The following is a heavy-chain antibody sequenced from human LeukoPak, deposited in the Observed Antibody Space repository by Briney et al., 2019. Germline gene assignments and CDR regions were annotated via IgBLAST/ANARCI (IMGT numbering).Heavy chain of an antibody. CDR1: GFTFRSSE. CDR3: ARDSYNGDYVPGYFQH. Sequence: GGSLRLSCATSGFTFRSSEMNWVRQAPGKGLEWVSYISGTGNTIYYTDSVKGRFTISRDNAKNSLYLQMNSLRAEDTAVYYCARDSYNGDYVPGYFQHWGQGTLVTVSS. J-gene: IGHJ1*01. V-gene: IGHV3-48*03. D-gene: IGHD4-17*01. CDR2: ISGTGNTI.